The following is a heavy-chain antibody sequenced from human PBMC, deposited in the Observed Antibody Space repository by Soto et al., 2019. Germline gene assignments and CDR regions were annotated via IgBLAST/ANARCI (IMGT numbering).Heavy chain of an antibody. D-gene: IGHD2-8*01. CDR2: IKQDGSEQ. CDR3: VTNVRVSSFDY. V-gene: IGHV3-7*05. CDR1: GFTFSNYW. Sequence: EVQLVESGGGLVQPGGSLRLSCASSGFTFSNYWMRWVRQAPGKGLEWVATIKQDGSEQYYMDSVKGRFTISRDNAKNSLYLQVTSLRADDTAVYYCVTNVRVSSFDYWCRGTLVTVSS. J-gene: IGHJ4*02.